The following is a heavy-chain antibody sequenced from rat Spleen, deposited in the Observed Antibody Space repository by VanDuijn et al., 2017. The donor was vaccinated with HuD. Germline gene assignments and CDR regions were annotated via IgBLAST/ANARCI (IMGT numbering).Heavy chain of an antibody. CDR1: GFTFNNYW. J-gene: IGHJ2*01. V-gene: IGHV5-31*01. Sequence: EVQLVESGGGLVQPGRSLKLSCVASGFTFNNYWMTWIRQAPGKGLEWVASITNAGGTTHYPDSVKGRFTISRDNAKSTLYLQMNSLRSEDTAIYYCTVPFDYWGQGVMVTVSS. CDR2: ITNAGGTT. D-gene: IGHD3-1*01. CDR3: TVPFDY.